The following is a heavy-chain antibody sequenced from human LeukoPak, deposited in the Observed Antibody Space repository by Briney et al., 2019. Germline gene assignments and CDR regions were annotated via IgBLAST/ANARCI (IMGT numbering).Heavy chain of an antibody. CDR2: INTSGST. CDR3: AREGGDPRWLDP. Sequence: SETLSLTCTVSGGSISSYHWTWIRQSAGKGLEWIGRINTSGSTNYNPSLRSRVTMSVNTSKNQFSLNLTSVTAAGTAVYSCAREGGDPRWLDPWGQGTLVTVSS. CDR1: GGSISSYH. V-gene: IGHV4-4*07. J-gene: IGHJ5*02. D-gene: IGHD6-25*01.